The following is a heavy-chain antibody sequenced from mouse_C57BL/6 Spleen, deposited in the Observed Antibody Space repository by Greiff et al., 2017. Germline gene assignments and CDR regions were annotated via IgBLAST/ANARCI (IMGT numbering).Heavy chain of an antibody. J-gene: IGHJ4*01. CDR1: GYAFTNYL. CDR2: INPGRGGT. V-gene: IGHV1-54*01. Sequence: QVQLQQSGAELVRPGTSVKVSCKASGYAFTNYLIEWVKQRPGQGLEWIGVINPGRGGTNYNAKFKGKATLTADKSSSTAYMQLRSLTSEDSAVYFCARGVTTVVEEDAMDYWGQGTSVTVSS. CDR3: ARGVTTVVEEDAMDY. D-gene: IGHD1-1*01.